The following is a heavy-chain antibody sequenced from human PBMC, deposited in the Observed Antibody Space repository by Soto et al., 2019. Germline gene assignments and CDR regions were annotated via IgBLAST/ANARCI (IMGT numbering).Heavy chain of an antibody. CDR1: GFTFDDYA. CDR2: ISWNSGSI. J-gene: IGHJ5*02. CDR3: AKGQRYCSSTSCYPSWFDP. Sequence: EVQLVASGGGLVQPGRSLRLSCAASGFTFDDYAMHWVRQAPGKGLEWVSGISWNSGSIGYADSVKGRFTISRDNAKNTLYLQMNSLRAEDTALYYCAKGQRYCSSTSCYPSWFDPWGQGTLVTVSS. V-gene: IGHV3-9*01. D-gene: IGHD2-2*01.